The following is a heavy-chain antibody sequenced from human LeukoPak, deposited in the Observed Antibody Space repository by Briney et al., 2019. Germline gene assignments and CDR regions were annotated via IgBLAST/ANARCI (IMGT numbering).Heavy chain of an antibody. Sequence: TLSLTCTVSGGSISSGGYYWSWIRQPPGKGLEWIGYIYHSGSTYYIPSLKSRVTISVDRSKNQFSLKLSSVTAADTAVYYCASSDFWRSLDYWGQGTLVTVSS. V-gene: IGHV4-30-2*01. J-gene: IGHJ4*02. CDR1: GGSISSGGYY. D-gene: IGHD3-3*01. CDR3: ASSDFWRSLDY. CDR2: IYHSGST.